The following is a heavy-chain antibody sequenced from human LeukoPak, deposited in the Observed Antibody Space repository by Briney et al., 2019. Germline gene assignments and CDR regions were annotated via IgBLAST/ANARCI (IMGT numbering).Heavy chain of an antibody. CDR2: IYYSGST. J-gene: IGHJ4*02. CDR3: ARSSWFGSPALDY. D-gene: IGHD3-10*01. Sequence: SETLSLTCTVSGGSISSYYWSWIRQPPGKGLEWIGYIYYSGSTNYIPSLKSRVTISVDTSKNQFSLKLSSVTAADTAVYYCARSSWFGSPALDYWGQGTLVTVSS. V-gene: IGHV4-59*01. CDR1: GGSISSYY.